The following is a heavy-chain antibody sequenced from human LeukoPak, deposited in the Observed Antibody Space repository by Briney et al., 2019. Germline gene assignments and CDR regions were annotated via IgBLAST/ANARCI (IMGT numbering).Heavy chain of an antibody. V-gene: IGHV3-11*01. Sequence: GGSLRLSCAASGFTFSDYYMSWIRQAPGKGLEWISYISSSTGSVYYADSLRGRFTISRDNAKNSLYLQMNSLRAEDTAVYYCARVGGDTAPHDDWGQGTLVTVSS. CDR1: GFTFSDYY. D-gene: IGHD5-18*01. CDR3: ARVGGDTAPHDD. J-gene: IGHJ4*02. CDR2: ISSSTGSV.